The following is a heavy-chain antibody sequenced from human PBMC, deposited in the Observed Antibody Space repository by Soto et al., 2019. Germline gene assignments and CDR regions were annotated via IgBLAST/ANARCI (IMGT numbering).Heavy chain of an antibody. V-gene: IGHV4-61*06. D-gene: IGHD5-12*01. J-gene: IGHJ4*02. CDR2: ITDNGST. CDR3: ARRPWGGYDA. Sequence: WYCIMKTAWKGLEWIGYITDNGSTNFNPSLKSRVTMSLDTSKRQLSLNLTSVNAADTAMYYCARRPWGGYDAWGQGILVTVSS.